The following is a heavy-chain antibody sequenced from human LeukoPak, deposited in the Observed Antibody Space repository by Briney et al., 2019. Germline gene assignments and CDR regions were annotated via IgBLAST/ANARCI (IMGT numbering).Heavy chain of an antibody. CDR1: GFTFSNYA. Sequence: GGSLRLSCAASGFTFSNYAMTWVRQAPGKGLEWVSAISGGGRNTYYADSVKGRFTISRDNSKNTLYLQMNSLRAEDTAIYYCAKVSQTYWGQGALVTVSS. V-gene: IGHV3-23*01. CDR3: AKVSQTY. J-gene: IGHJ4*02. CDR2: ISGGGRNT.